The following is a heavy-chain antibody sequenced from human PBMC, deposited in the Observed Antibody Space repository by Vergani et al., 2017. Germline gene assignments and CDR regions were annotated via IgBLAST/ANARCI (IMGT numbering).Heavy chain of an antibody. D-gene: IGHD3-22*01. V-gene: IGHV3-23*01. CDR1: GFTFSSYA. CDR2: ISGSGGST. Sequence: EVQLLESGGGLVQPGGSLRLSCAASGFTFSSYAMSWVRQAPGKGLEWVSAISGSGGSTYYADSVKGRFTISRDNSKNTLYLQMKSLRAEDTAVYYCAKADYYDSSGYYTYWGQGTLVTVSS. J-gene: IGHJ4*02. CDR3: AKADYYDSSGYYTY.